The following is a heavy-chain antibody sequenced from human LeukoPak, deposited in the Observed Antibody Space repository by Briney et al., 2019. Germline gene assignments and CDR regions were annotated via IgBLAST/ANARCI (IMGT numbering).Heavy chain of an antibody. Sequence: SETLSLTCAVYGGSFSGYYWSWIRQPPGKGLEWIGEINHSGSTNYNPSLKSRVTISVDTSKNQFSLKLSSVTAADTAVYYCATDAPYYHDSSGYPLYWGQGTLVTVSS. J-gene: IGHJ4*02. CDR1: GGSFSGYY. CDR3: ATDAPYYHDSSGYPLY. V-gene: IGHV4-34*01. CDR2: INHSGST. D-gene: IGHD3-22*01.